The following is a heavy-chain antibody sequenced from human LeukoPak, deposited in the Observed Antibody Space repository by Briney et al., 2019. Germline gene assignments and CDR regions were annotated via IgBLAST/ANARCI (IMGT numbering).Heavy chain of an antibody. Sequence: SVNLSCKASGYTFTGYDIHWVRQPPGPGLEWMGRIKPQSGATSYAQKFQGRVTMSRDTSISTAYMELGGLTPDDTSVYSCARDSRGSYDYWGQGTVVTVSS. CDR3: ARDSRGSYDY. V-gene: IGHV1-2*02. CDR2: IKPQSGAT. CDR1: GYTFTGYD. J-gene: IGHJ4*02. D-gene: IGHD1-26*01.